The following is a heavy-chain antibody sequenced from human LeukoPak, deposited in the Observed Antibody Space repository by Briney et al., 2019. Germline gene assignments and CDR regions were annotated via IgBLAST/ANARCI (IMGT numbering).Heavy chain of an antibody. J-gene: IGHJ4*02. CDR1: GGSISSYY. D-gene: IGHD6-19*01. CDR2: IYYSGST. Sequence: SETLSLTCTVSGGSISSYYWSWIRQPPGKGLEWIGYIYYSGSTKYNPSLKSRVTISVDTSKSQFSLKLSSVTAADTAVYYCARGGWYYDCWGQGTLVTVSS. V-gene: IGHV4-59*01. CDR3: ARGGWYYDC.